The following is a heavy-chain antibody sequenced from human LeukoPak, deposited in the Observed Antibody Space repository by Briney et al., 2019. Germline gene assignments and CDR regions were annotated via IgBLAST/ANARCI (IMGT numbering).Heavy chain of an antibody. CDR3: ARRSYDGSGYYYADY. V-gene: IGHV4-39*01. J-gene: IGHJ4*02. CDR1: GGSISSSGYY. CDR2: ISSGGST. Sequence: SETLSLTCTVSGGSISSSGYYWGWIRQPPGKGLEWIGSISSGGSTHYIPSLKSRVTISVDTSKNLFSLKLSSVTAADTAVYYCARRSYDGSGYYYADYWGQGTLVTVSS. D-gene: IGHD3-22*01.